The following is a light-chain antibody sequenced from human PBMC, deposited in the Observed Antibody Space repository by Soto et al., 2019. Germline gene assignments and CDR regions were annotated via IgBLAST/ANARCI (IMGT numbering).Light chain of an antibody. CDR1: QGIDNY. CDR3: LQYESYHYN. V-gene: IGKV1-16*02. CDR2: GAS. Sequence: DIQMTQSPSSLSASVGDRVTIFCRASQGIDNYLAWFQQKPGKAPKCLIYGASSLQSGVPSKFSGSGFGTDFTLTINSLQPEDFEAYYCLQYESYHYNFGKGTKVDI. J-gene: IGKJ2*01.